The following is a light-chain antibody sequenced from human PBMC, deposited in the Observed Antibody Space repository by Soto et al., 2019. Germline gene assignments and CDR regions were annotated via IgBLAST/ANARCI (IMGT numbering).Light chain of an antibody. Sequence: QSVLTQPPSASGTPGQRVTISCSGSISNIGINTVNWYQQLPGTAPKLLIYSNNQRPSGVPDRFSGSKSGTSASLAISGLQSEDEADYYCAAWDDSLNALFGGGTKVTVL. CDR2: SNN. V-gene: IGLV1-44*01. CDR3: AAWDDSLNAL. J-gene: IGLJ2*01. CDR1: ISNIGINT.